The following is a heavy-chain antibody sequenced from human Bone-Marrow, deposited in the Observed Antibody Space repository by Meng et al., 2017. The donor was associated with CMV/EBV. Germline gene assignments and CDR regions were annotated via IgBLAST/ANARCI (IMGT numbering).Heavy chain of an antibody. J-gene: IGHJ4*02. CDR1: GFTVSSNY. V-gene: IGHV3-53*01. Sequence: GSLRLSCAASGFTVSSNYMSWVRQAPGTGLEWVSVIYSTGSTYYANSVKGRFTISRDNSKNTLYLQMNSLRAEDTAVYYCARESSGYDSGGFDCWGQGTLVTVSS. D-gene: IGHD5-12*01. CDR2: IYSTGST. CDR3: ARESSGYDSGGFDC.